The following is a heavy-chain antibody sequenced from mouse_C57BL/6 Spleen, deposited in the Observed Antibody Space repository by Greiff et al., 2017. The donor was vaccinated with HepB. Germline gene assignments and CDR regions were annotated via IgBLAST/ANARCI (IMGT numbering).Heavy chain of an antibody. Sequence: QVQLQQSGPELVKPGASVKISCKASGYAFSSSWMNWVKQRPGKGLEWIGRIYPGDGDTKYNGKFKGKATLTADKSSSTAYMQLSSLTSGDSAVYFCARSGSYSMDYWGQVTSVTVSS. J-gene: IGHJ4*01. CDR2: IYPGDGDT. CDR3: ARSGSYSMDY. CDR1: GYAFSSSW. V-gene: IGHV1-82*01. D-gene: IGHD3-2*02.